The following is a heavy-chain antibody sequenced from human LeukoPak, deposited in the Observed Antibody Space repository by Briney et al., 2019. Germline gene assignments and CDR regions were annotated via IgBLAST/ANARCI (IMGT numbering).Heavy chain of an antibody. V-gene: IGHV1-2*02. CDR1: GYTFTGYY. Sequence: ASVKVSCKASGYTFTGYYMHWVRQAPGQGLEWMGWINPNSGGTNYAQKFQGRVTMTRDTSISTAYMELSRLRSDDTAVYYCAIAGYPRHGYYFDYWGQGTLVTVSS. CDR3: AIAGYPRHGYYFDY. J-gene: IGHJ4*02. CDR2: INPNSGGT. D-gene: IGHD6-13*01.